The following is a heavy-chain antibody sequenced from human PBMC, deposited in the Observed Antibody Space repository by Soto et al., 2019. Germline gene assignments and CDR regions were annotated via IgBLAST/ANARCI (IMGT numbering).Heavy chain of an antibody. CDR2: ISSSSYT. CDR3: ARDRRSIAARPWYGMDV. CDR1: GFTFSDYY. Sequence: PGGSLRLSCAASGFTFSDYYMSWIRQAPGKGLEWVSYISSSSYTNYADSVKGRFTISRDNAKNSLYLQMNSLRAEDTAVYYCARDRRSIAARPWYGMDVWGQGTTVTVSS. V-gene: IGHV3-11*06. J-gene: IGHJ6*02. D-gene: IGHD6-6*01.